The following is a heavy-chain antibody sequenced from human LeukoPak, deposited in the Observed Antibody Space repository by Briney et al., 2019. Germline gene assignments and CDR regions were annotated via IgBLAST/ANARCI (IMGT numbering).Heavy chain of an antibody. CDR3: ARALVPAAPRYYMDV. J-gene: IGHJ6*03. CDR1: GYTFTGYY. V-gene: IGHV1-2*02. D-gene: IGHD2-2*01. CDR2: INPNSGGT. Sequence: ASVNVSCKASGYTFTGYYMHWVRQAPGQGLEWMGWINPNSGGTNYAQKFQGRVTMTRDTSISTAYMELSRLRSDDTAVYYCARALVPAAPRYYMDVWGKGTTVTVSS.